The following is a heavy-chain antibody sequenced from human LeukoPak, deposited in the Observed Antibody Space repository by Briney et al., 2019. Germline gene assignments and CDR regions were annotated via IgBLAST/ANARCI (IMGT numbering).Heavy chain of an antibody. V-gene: IGHV3-21*01. CDR2: ISSSSSYI. CDR1: GFIFSSYS. Sequence: GGSLRLSCAASGFIFSSYSMNWVRRAPGKGLECVSSISSSSSYIYYADSVKGRFTISRDNAKNSLYLQMNSLRAEDTAVYYCAKERGYSYGSFDYWGQGTLVTVSS. J-gene: IGHJ4*02. CDR3: AKERGYSYGSFDY. D-gene: IGHD5-18*01.